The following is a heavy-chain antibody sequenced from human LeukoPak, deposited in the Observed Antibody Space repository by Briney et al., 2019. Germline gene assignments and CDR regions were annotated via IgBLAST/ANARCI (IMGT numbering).Heavy chain of an antibody. D-gene: IGHD6-6*01. Sequence: SVKVSCKASGGTFSSYTISWVRQAPGQGLEWMGRIIPILGIANYAQKFQGRVTITADKSTSTAYMELSSLRSEDTAVYYCARDLRGYSSSTDQYWFDPWGQGTLVTVSS. J-gene: IGHJ5*02. CDR1: GGTFSSYT. V-gene: IGHV1-69*04. CDR2: IIPILGIA. CDR3: ARDLRGYSSSTDQYWFDP.